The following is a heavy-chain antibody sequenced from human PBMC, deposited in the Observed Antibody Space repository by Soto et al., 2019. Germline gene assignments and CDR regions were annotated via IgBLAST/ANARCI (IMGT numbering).Heavy chain of an antibody. V-gene: IGHV3-23*01. CDR3: AKESEYDILTGYYNF. D-gene: IGHD3-9*01. J-gene: IGHJ4*02. Sequence: GGSLRLSCAASGFTFSSYAMSWVRQAPGKGLEWVSAISGSGGSTYYADSVKGRFTISRDNSKNTLYLQMNRLRAEDTAVYYCAKESEYDILTGYYNFWGPGTLVTVSS. CDR2: ISGSGGST. CDR1: GFTFSSYA.